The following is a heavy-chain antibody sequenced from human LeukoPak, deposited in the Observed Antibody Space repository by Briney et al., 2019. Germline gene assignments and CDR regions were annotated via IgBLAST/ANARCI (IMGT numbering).Heavy chain of an antibody. V-gene: IGHV4-39*07. D-gene: IGHD1-26*01. CDR1: GGSISNSSYY. CDR2: IYYSGST. Sequence: PSETLSLTCTVSGGSISNSSYYWGWIRQPPGKGLEWVGSIYYSGSTYYNPSLKSRVTISVDTSKNHFSLKLSSVTAADTAVYYCARGQVVGAIPFDYWGQGTLVTVSS. J-gene: IGHJ4*02. CDR3: ARGQVVGAIPFDY.